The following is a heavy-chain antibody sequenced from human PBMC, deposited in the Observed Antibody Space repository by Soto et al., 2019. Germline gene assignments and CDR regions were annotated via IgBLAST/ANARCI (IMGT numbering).Heavy chain of an antibody. D-gene: IGHD6-13*01. V-gene: IGHV4-31*03. CDR2: IYYSGST. Sequence: SETLSLTCTVSGGSISSGGYYWSWIRQHPGKGLEWIGYIYYSGSTYYNPSLKSRVTISVDTSKNQFSLKLSSVTAADTAVYYCARGIAAAGLGPFDYWGQGTLVTVSS. J-gene: IGHJ4*02. CDR3: ARGIAAAGLGPFDY. CDR1: GGSISSGGYY.